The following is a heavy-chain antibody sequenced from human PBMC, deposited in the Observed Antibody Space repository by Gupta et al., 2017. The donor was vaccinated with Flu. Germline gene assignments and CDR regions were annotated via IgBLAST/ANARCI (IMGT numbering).Heavy chain of an antibody. Sequence: EAPGKGREGVGGIKSRADGGAAGYAGPVKDRCTISRDDSKNTLILQMNSLKPEDTAVYYCATDPYCSIPFGYYYYYGMDVWGQGTTVTVSS. CDR2: IKSRADGGAA. D-gene: IGHD2-2*01. J-gene: IGHJ6*02. CDR3: ATDPYCSIPFGYYYYYGMDV. V-gene: IGHV3-15*01.